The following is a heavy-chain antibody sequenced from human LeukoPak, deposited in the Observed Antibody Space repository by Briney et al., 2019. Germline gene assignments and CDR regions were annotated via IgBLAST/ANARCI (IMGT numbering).Heavy chain of an antibody. Sequence: SETLSLTCAVYGGSLSGYYWSWIRQPPGKGLEWIGEINHSGSTNYNPSLKSRVTISVDTSKNQFSLKLSSVTAADTAVYYCARGSPGYGMDVWGKGTTVTVSS. CDR2: INHSGST. CDR3: ARGSPGYGMDV. V-gene: IGHV4-34*01. CDR1: GGSLSGYY. J-gene: IGHJ6*04.